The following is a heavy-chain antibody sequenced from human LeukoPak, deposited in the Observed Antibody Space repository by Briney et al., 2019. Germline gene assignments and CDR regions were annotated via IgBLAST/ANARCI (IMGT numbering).Heavy chain of an antibody. CDR3: ATLGYCSGGSCRYFDY. V-gene: IGHV4-39*01. D-gene: IGHD2-15*01. CDR1: GGSISSSSYY. J-gene: IGHJ4*02. CDR2: XYYSGST. Sequence: PSETLSLTCTVSGGSISSSSYYWGWIRQPPGKGLXXXXXXYYSGSTYYNPSLKSRITISVDTSKNQFSLKLSSVTAADTAVYYCATLGYCSGGSCRYFDYWGQGTLVTVSS.